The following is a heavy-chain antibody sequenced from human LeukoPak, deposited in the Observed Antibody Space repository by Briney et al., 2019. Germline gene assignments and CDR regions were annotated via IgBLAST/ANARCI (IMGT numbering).Heavy chain of an antibody. Sequence: GGSLRLPCAASGFTFSDHYMDWVRQAPGKGLEWVGRTRSKANSYTTEYAASVKGRFTISRDDSKNSLYLQMNSLKTEDTAVYYCARSSPDGPTDYWGQGTLVTVSS. CDR3: ARSSPDGPTDY. J-gene: IGHJ4*02. CDR1: GFTFSDHY. CDR2: TRSKANSYTT. D-gene: IGHD6-6*01. V-gene: IGHV3-72*01.